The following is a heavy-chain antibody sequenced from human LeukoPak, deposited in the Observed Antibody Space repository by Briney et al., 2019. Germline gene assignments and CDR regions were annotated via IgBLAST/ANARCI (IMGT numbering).Heavy chain of an antibody. D-gene: IGHD6-19*01. Sequence: PSETLSLTCTVSGGSINSGDYYWSWIRQPPGKGLEWIGCIYYRGRTSYNPSLKSRVTISVDTSKNQFSLKVSSVTAADTAVYYCARHSSGWSDFDYWGQGTLVTVSS. J-gene: IGHJ4*02. CDR1: GGSINSGDYY. V-gene: IGHV4-30-4*01. CDR2: IYYRGRT. CDR3: ARHSSGWSDFDY.